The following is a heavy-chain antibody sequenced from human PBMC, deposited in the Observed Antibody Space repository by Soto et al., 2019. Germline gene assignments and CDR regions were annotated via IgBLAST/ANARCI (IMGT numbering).Heavy chain of an antibody. CDR3: ASRSQSGTLFYYFDY. CDR2: ISAYNGST. CDR1: GYTFTSYG. D-gene: IGHD1-1*01. Sequence: ASVKVSCKASGYTFTSYGISWVLQAPGQGLEWMGWISAYNGSTNYAQKLQGRVTMTTDTSTSTAYMELRSLRSDDTAVYYCASRSQSGTLFYYFDYWGQGTLVTVSS. V-gene: IGHV1-18*04. J-gene: IGHJ4*02.